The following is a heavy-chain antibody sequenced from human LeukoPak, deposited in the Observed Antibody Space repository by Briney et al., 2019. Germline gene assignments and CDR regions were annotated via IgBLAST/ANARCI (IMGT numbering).Heavy chain of an antibody. CDR3: ARDTMNYFDY. CDR1: GGSISSYY. J-gene: IGHJ4*02. CDR2: IYYSGST. Sequence: PSETLSLTCTVSGGSISSYYWSWIRQPPGKGLEWIGYIYYSGSTNYNPSLTRRVTISIDTSKHQFSRKLGSETAADTAVYYCARDTMNYFDYWGQGTLVTVSS. V-gene: IGHV4-59*01. D-gene: IGHD3-22*01.